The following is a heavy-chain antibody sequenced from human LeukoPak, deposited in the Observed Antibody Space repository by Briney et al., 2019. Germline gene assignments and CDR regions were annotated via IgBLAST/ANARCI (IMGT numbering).Heavy chain of an antibody. CDR1: GFTVSSNY. Sequence: RTGGSLRLSCAASGFTVSSNYMSWVRQAPGKGLEWVSVIYSGGSTYYADSVKGRFTISRDNSKNTLYLQMNSLRAEDTAVYYCARDSRTWEYGVDWYFDLWGRGTLVTVSS. J-gene: IGHJ2*01. CDR3: ARDSRTWEYGVDWYFDL. V-gene: IGHV3-66*02. CDR2: IYSGGST. D-gene: IGHD1-26*01.